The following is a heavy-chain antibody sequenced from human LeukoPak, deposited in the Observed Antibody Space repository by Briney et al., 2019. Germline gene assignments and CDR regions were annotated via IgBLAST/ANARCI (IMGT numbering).Heavy chain of an antibody. CDR2: ISYSGST. CDR1: GGSISSSSYY. J-gene: IGHJ4*02. Sequence: SETLSPTCTVSGGSISSSSYYWGWIRQPPGKGLEWIGIISYSGSTYYSPSLKSRLSISIDASKNQFSLRLSSVTAADTAVYYCARPGIAAASWASHFDYWGQGTLVTVSS. D-gene: IGHD6-13*01. V-gene: IGHV4-39*01. CDR3: ARPGIAAASWASHFDY.